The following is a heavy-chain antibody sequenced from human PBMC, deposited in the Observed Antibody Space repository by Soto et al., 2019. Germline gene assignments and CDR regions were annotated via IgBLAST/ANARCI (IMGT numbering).Heavy chain of an antibody. J-gene: IGHJ5*02. CDR3: ARGIDIVLVPASLGEELNWFDP. Sequence: GASVKVSCKASGGTFSSYAISWVRQAPGQGLEWMGGIIPIFGTANYAQKFQGRVTITADESTSTAYMELSSLRSEDTAVYYCARGIDIVLVPASLGEELNWFDPWGQGTLVTVSS. CDR2: IIPIFGTA. D-gene: IGHD2-2*01. CDR1: GGTFSSYA. V-gene: IGHV1-69*13.